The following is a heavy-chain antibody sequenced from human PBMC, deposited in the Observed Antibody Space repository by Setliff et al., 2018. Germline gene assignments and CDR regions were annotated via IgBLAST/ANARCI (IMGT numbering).Heavy chain of an antibody. J-gene: IGHJ3*02. V-gene: IGHV4-31*02. Sequence: KPSETLSLTCSVSGGSISAKTVSWTWIRQHPGKGLEWIGAISHSGTTHYNPSLVSRVGFSVDTPNNAFYLRLNYVTDADTAVYYCAKMTAISQQVVMTGDVSEIWGQGTMVTVSS. D-gene: IGHD6-6*01. CDR3: AKMTAISQQVVMTGDVSEI. CDR1: GGSISAKTVS. CDR2: ISHSGTT.